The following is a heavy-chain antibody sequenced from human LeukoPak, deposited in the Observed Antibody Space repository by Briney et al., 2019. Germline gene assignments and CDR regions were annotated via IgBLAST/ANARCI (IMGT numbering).Heavy chain of an antibody. J-gene: IGHJ6*03. CDR2: ISAYNGNT. CDR3: ARGSIVPAKYLYYYYYMDV. CDR1: GYTFTSYG. V-gene: IGHV1-18*01. D-gene: IGHD2-2*01. Sequence: ASVKVSCKASGYTFTSYGISWVRQAPGQGLEWMGWISAYNGNTNYAQKLQGRVTMTTDTSTSTAYMELWSLRSDDTAVYYCARGSIVPAKYLYYYYYMDVWGKGTTVTVSS.